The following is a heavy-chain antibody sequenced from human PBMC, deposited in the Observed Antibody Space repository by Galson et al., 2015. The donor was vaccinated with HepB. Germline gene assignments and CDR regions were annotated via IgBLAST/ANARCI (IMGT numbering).Heavy chain of an antibody. V-gene: IGHV4-61*01. Sequence: LSLTCTVSGGSVSSDNYYWSWIRQPPGKGLEWIAYMYYSGRTNYNPSLTSRVTISVDTSKNQFSLKLSSVTAADTAVYYCARNEDYWGQGTLVTVSS. D-gene: IGHD1-1*01. CDR3: ARNEDY. CDR2: MYYSGRT. J-gene: IGHJ4*02. CDR1: GGSVSSDNYY.